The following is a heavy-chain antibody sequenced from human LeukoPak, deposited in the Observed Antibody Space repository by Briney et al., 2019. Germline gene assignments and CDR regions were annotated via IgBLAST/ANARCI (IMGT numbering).Heavy chain of an antibody. CDR1: GGSISSSSYY. D-gene: IGHD3-22*01. CDR2: IYYSGGT. CDR3: ARLVPYYYDSSGYYPLDY. J-gene: IGHJ4*02. V-gene: IGHV4-39*01. Sequence: SETLSLTCTVSGGSISSSSYYWGWIRQPPGKGLEWIGSIYYSGGTYYNPSLKSRVTISVDTSKNQFSLKLSSVTAADTAVYYCARLVPYYYDSSGYYPLDYWGQGTLVTVPS.